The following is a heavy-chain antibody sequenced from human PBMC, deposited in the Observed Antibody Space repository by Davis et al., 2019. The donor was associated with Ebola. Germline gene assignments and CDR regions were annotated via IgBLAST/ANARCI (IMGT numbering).Heavy chain of an antibody. CDR3: ARPTPQTGYLPGYYYGMDV. CDR2: INANSGGT. Sequence: ASVKVSCKASGYTFTGYYIHRVRHAPGQGLEWMGRINANSGGTNYAQKFQGRVTMTRDTSISTAYMELSSLRSEDTAVYYCARPTPQTGYLPGYYYGMDVWGKGTTVTVSS. D-gene: IGHD1-1*01. J-gene: IGHJ6*04. V-gene: IGHV1-2*06. CDR1: GYTFTGYY.